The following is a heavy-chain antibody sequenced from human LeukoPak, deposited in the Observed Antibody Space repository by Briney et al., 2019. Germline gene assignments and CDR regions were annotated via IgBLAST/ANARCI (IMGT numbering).Heavy chain of an antibody. J-gene: IGHJ4*02. CDR2: ISGSTRST. Sequence: GGSLRLSCVASGFTLSNYAMSWVRQAPGKGLEWVSSISGSTRSTYYADSVKGRFTISRDNSKNTLYLQMSSLRAEDTAVYYCAKGVAGTETMGDYWGQGTLVTVSS. CDR1: GFTLSNYA. D-gene: IGHD6-19*01. CDR3: AKGVAGTETMGDY. V-gene: IGHV3-23*01.